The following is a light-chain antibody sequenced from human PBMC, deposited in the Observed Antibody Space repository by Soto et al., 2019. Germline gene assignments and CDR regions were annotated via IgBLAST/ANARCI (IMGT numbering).Light chain of an antibody. CDR1: RSNIGSHT. V-gene: IGLV1-44*01. Sequence: QPVLTQPPSASGTPGQRVTISCSVSRSNIGSHTVNWYQQLPGTAPKPLIYSNNQRPSGVPDRFSGSKSGTSASLAICGLQSEDEPDYYCAAWDDSLNGVVFGGGTKLTVL. CDR2: SNN. J-gene: IGLJ2*01. CDR3: AAWDDSLNGVV.